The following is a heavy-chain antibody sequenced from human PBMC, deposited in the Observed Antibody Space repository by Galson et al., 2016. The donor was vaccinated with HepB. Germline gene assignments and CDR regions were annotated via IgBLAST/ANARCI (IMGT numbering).Heavy chain of an antibody. Sequence: SLRLSCAASGFIFKDYAMHWVRQAPGKGLEWVSSISWNSGSIGHANSVKGRFTISRDNAKNSLYLQMNSLRAEDTAFYYCAQGKASMSVGATNFQHWGQGTLVTVSS. V-gene: IGHV3-9*01. CDR2: ISWNSGSI. CDR1: GFIFKDYA. CDR3: AQGKASMSVGATNFQH. D-gene: IGHD1-26*01. J-gene: IGHJ1*01.